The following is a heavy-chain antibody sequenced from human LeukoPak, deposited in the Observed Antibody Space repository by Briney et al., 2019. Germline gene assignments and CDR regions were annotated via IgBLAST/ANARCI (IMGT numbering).Heavy chain of an antibody. CDR2: ISSSSSTI. D-gene: IGHD3-16*01. J-gene: IGHJ5*02. CDR1: GFTFSSYS. CDR3: TRDRFYVWFDP. Sequence: GGSLRLSCAASGFTFSSYSMNWVRQAPGKGLEWVSYISSSSSTICYADSVKGRSTISRDNAKNSLYLQMNSLRAEDTAVYYCTRDRFYVWFDPWGQGTLVTVSS. V-gene: IGHV3-48*01.